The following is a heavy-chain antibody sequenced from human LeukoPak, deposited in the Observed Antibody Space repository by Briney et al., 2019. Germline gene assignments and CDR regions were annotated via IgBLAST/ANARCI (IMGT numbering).Heavy chain of an antibody. V-gene: IGHV4-39*01. CDR1: GGSISSSSYY. CDR3: ARHLADYYDSSGYYYGPFDY. D-gene: IGHD3-22*01. CDR2: IYYSGST. Sequence: SETLSLTCTVSGGSISSSSYYWGWIRQPPGKGLEWTGSIYYSGSTYYNPSLKSRGTISVDTSKNQFSLKLSSVTAADTAVYYCARHLADYYDSSGYYYGPFDYWGQGTLVTVSS. J-gene: IGHJ4*02.